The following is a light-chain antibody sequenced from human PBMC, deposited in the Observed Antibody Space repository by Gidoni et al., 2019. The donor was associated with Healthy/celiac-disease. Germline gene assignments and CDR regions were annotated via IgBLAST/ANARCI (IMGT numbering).Light chain of an antibody. CDR1: SSNIGSNT. V-gene: IGLV1-44*01. J-gene: IGLJ1*01. Sequence: QSVLTQPPSASGTPGQRVTISCSGSSSNIGSNTVNWYQQLPGTAPTLLIYSNNQRRSGVPDRFAGSKSGTSASLAISGLQSEDEADYYCAAWDDSLNGYVFGTGTKVTVL. CDR2: SNN. CDR3: AAWDDSLNGYV.